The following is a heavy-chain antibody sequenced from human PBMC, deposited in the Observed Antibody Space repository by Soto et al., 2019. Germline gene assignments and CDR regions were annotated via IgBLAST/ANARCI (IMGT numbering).Heavy chain of an antibody. V-gene: IGHV4-39*01. CDR3: ARRRGARSTTNWFDP. CDR2: IYYSGST. CDR1: GGSISSSSYY. Sequence: SETLSLTCTVSGGSISSSSYYWGWIRQPPGKGLEWIGSIYYSGSTYYNPSLKSRVTISVDTSKNQFSLKLSSVTAADTAVYYCARRRGARSTTNWFDPWGQGTLVTVSS. D-gene: IGHD5-12*01. J-gene: IGHJ5*02.